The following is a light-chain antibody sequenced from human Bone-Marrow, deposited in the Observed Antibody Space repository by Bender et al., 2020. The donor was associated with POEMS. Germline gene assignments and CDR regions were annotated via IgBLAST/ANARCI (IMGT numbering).Light chain of an antibody. CDR2: EVS. Sequence: QSALTQPPSASGSPGQSVTISCTGTSSDVGGYNYVSWHQQYPGKAPKLMIYEVSKRPSGVSNRFSGSKSGNTASLTISGLQAEDEADYYCCSYAGSSTWVFGTGTKVTVL. CDR3: CSYAGSSTWV. CDR1: SSDVGGYNY. V-gene: IGLV2-23*02. J-gene: IGLJ1*01.